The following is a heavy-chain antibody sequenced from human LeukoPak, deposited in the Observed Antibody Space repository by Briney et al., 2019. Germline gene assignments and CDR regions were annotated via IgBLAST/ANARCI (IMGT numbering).Heavy chain of an antibody. J-gene: IGHJ4*02. V-gene: IGHV4-59*01. Sequence: KPSETLSLTCAVYGGSFSGYYWSWIRQPPGKGLEWIGYIYYSGSTNYNPSLGSRVTISVDTSKNQFSLKLSSVTAADTAVYYCATENSSGYYDFWGQGTLVTVSS. CDR1: GGSFSGYY. CDR3: ATENSSGYYDF. D-gene: IGHD6-19*01. CDR2: IYYSGST.